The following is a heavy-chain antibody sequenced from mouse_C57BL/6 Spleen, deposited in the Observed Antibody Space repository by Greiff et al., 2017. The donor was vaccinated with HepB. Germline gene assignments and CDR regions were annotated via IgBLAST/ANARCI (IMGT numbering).Heavy chain of an antibody. CDR2: ISDGGSYT. V-gene: IGHV5-4*01. CDR3: ARDRGAQAGAMDY. J-gene: IGHJ4*01. Sequence: DVMLVESGGGLVKPGGSLTLSCEASGFTFSSYAMSWVRQTPEKRLEWVATISDGGSYTYYPDNVKGRFTISRDNAKNNLYLQMSHLKSEDTAMYYCARDRGAQAGAMDYWGQGTSVTVSS. D-gene: IGHD3-2*02. CDR1: GFTFSSYA.